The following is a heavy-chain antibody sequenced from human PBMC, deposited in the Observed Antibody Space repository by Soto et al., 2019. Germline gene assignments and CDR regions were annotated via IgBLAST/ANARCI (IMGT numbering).Heavy chain of an antibody. CDR3: VGGALEYRSSSGDRYYYYGLDV. CDR1: GFNARNFS. J-gene: IGHJ6*02. Sequence: EIQLVESGGGLVQPGGSLRLSCSASGFNARNFSMHWVRQAPGKGLDYVSAFSFSGDHTFYADSVKGRFTISRDASKNTLHLQMSSLRVEDTAVYFCVGGALEYRSSSGDRYYYYGLDVWGQGTTVTVSS. CDR2: FSFSGDHT. D-gene: IGHD6-6*01. V-gene: IGHV3-64D*06.